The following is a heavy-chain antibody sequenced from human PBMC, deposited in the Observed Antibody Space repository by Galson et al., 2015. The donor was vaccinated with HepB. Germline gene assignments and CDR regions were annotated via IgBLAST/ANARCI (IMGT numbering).Heavy chain of an antibody. J-gene: IGHJ4*02. Sequence: SLRLSCAASGLIFSSYGMHWVRQAPGKGLVWVSNINGDGSSTNYADSVKGRFTISRDDAKSTLYLEMNSLRAEDTAVYYCARVVAGTPLWGQGTLVTVSS. V-gene: IGHV3-74*01. CDR2: INGDGSST. D-gene: IGHD6-19*01. CDR1: GLIFSSYG. CDR3: ARVVAGTPL.